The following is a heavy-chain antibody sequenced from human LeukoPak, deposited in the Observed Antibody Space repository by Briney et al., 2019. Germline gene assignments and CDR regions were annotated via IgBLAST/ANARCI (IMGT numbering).Heavy chain of an antibody. Sequence: GGSLRLSCAASGFTFSSYTIHWVRQAPGRGLEWVTIISYDGSNKYYADSVKGRFTISRDNSKNTLYLQMNSLRAEDTAVYYCARGGQGYDLNWFDPWGQGTLVTVSS. V-gene: IGHV3-30-3*01. CDR3: ARGGQGYDLNWFDP. D-gene: IGHD3-3*01. CDR2: ISYDGSNK. J-gene: IGHJ5*02. CDR1: GFTFSSYT.